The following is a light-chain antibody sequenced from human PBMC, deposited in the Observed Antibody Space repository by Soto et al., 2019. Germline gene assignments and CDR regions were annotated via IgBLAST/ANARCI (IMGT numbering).Light chain of an antibody. CDR2: KAS. J-gene: IGKJ1*01. Sequence: DIQLTQSPSTLSGSVGDRVTITCRASQTISSWLAWYQQKPGKAPKLLIYKASTLKSGVPSRFSGSGSATEFTLTISSLQPDEFATYYCQHYNSYSEAFGQGTKLDIK. CDR3: QHYNSYSEA. V-gene: IGKV1-5*03. CDR1: QTISSW.